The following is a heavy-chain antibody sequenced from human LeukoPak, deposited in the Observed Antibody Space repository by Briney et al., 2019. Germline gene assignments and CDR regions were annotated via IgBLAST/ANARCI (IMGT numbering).Heavy chain of an antibody. CDR2: ISAYNGNT. CDR1: GYTFTSYG. CDR3: ARDRSRGSYSP. V-gene: IGHV1-18*01. Sequence: EASVKVSCKASGYTFTSYGISWVRQAPGQGLEWMGWISAYNGNTNYAQKLQGRVTMTTDTSTSTAYMELRSLRSDDTAVYYRARDRSRGSYSPWGQGTLVTVSS. D-gene: IGHD1-26*01. J-gene: IGHJ5*02.